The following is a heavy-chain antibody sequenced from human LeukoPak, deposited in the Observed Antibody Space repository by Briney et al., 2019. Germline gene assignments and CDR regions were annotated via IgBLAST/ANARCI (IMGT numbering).Heavy chain of an antibody. D-gene: IGHD2-2*01. CDR2: ISAYNGNT. V-gene: IGHV1-18*01. J-gene: IGHJ5*02. CDR3: VRVGDGGYCSSTSCYDWFDP. Sequence: ASVKVSRKASGYTFTSYGISWVRQAPGQGLEWMGWISAYNGNTNYAQKLQGRVTMTTDTSTSTAYMELRSLRSDDTAVYYCVRVGDGGYCSSTSCYDWFDPWGQGTLVTVSS. CDR1: GYTFTSYG.